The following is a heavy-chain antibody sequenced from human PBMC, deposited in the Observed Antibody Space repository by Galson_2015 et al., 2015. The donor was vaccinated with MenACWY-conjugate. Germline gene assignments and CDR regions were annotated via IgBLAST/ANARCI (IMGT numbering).Heavy chain of an antibody. D-gene: IGHD3-10*01. J-gene: IGHJ6*02. V-gene: IGHV1-3*04. CDR1: GYTFTTYT. Sequence: SVKVSCKASGYTFTTYTMHWVRQAPGQRLEWMGWINTDNDNTKYSQKFQGRATITRDTSASTVYMELSSLRSEDTAVYYCARDMVRGYESLYYGMDVWGQGTTVTVSS. CDR3: ARDMVRGYESLYYGMDV. CDR2: INTDNDNT.